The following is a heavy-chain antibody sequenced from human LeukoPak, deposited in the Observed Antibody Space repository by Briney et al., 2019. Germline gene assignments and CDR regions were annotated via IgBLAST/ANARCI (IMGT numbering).Heavy chain of an antibody. Sequence: GGSLRLSCAASGYTFTSYYMHWVRQAPGQGLEWMGIINPSGGTTSYAQKFQGRVTMTRDTSTSTVYMELSSLRSEDTAVYYCARDCSSTSCYMHWFDPWGQGTLVTVSS. CDR2: INPSGGTT. CDR3: ARDCSSTSCYMHWFDP. J-gene: IGHJ5*02. CDR1: GYTFTSYY. V-gene: IGHV1-46*01. D-gene: IGHD2-2*02.